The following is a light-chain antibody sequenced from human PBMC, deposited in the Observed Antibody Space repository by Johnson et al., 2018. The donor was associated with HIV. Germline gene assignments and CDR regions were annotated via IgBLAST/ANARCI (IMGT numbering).Light chain of an antibody. J-gene: IGLJ1*01. Sequence: QSVLTQPPSVSAAPGQKVTISCSGSSSNIGNNYVSWYQQLPGTAPKLLIYDNNKRPSGIPDRFSGSKSGTSATLGITGLQTGDEAEYYCGTWDSSLSAWVFGTGTKVTVL. CDR1: SSNIGNNY. CDR3: GTWDSSLSAWV. V-gene: IGLV1-51*01. CDR2: DNN.